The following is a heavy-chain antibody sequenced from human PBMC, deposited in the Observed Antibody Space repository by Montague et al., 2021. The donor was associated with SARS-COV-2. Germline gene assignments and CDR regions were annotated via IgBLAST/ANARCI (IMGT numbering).Heavy chain of an antibody. CDR1: GFTVSSNY. D-gene: IGHD4-17*01. Sequence: SLRLSCAASGFTVSSNYMSWVRQAPGKGLEWVSVIYSGGDTYYADSVKGRFTLSRDNSKNTLYLQMNNLRAEDTAVYYCASNPRHDYGDYLGHWGQGTLVTVSS. J-gene: IGHJ4*02. CDR2: IYSGGDT. CDR3: ASNPRHDYGDYLGH. V-gene: IGHV3-53*01.